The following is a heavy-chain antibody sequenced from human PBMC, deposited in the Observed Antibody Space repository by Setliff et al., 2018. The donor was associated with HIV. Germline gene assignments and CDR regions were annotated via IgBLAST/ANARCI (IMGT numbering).Heavy chain of an antibody. CDR3: VRDPTVPSPDYFDY. D-gene: IGHD4-4*01. CDR2: TSFDGGIK. CDR1: GFTLSAFT. V-gene: IGHV3-30*09. J-gene: IGHJ4*02. Sequence: PGGSLRLSCAASGFTLSAFTMHWVRQAPGKGLEWVAVTSFDGGIKYYADSVKGRFAIYKDNSKNTLYLQMNNLRTEDTAIYYCVRDPTVPSPDYFDYWGQGTLVTVSS.